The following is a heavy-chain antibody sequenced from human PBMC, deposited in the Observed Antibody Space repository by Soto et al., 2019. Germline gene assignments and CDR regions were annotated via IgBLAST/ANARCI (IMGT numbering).Heavy chain of an antibody. Sequence: EVQLVESGGDLVQPGRSLRLSCAVSGLSFHAAGMHWVRQAPCKGLELVSGIIWNTGSVGYADSVKGRFTISRDKTQNSLYRQMNSLRVEDKALCCCTAAITPGCADVWGQGTKVNVSA. CDR1: GLSFHAAG. J-gene: IGHJ6*01. CDR2: IIWNTGSV. V-gene: IGHV3-9*01. CDR3: TAAITPGCADV. D-gene: IGHD2-8*01.